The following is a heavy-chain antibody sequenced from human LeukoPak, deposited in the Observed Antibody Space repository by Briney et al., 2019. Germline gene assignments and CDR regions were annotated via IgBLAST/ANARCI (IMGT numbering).Heavy chain of an antibody. J-gene: IGHJ3*02. Sequence: QPGGSLRLSCAASGFTFSDHYMDWVRQAPGKGLEWVGRTRNKANSYTTEYAASVNGRFTISRDDSKNSLYLQMNSLKTEDTAVYYCARVARRDDAFDIWGQGTMVTVSS. V-gene: IGHV3-72*01. D-gene: IGHD5-12*01. CDR3: ARVARRDDAFDI. CDR1: GFTFSDHY. CDR2: TRNKANSYTT.